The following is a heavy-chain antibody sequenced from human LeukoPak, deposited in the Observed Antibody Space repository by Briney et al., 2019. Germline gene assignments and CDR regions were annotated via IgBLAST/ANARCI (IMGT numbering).Heavy chain of an antibody. V-gene: IGHV3-7*01. CDR1: GFTFNSFF. CDR2: ISQDGSET. CDR3: VRDLGHSRHYFEY. J-gene: IGHJ4*02. D-gene: IGHD7-27*01. Sequence: GGSLRLSCAASGFTFNSFFLDWVRLTPGRELEWLACISQDGSETFYMDSVRGRFTISRDNTKNSLYLQMDSLRAEDTAVYFCVRDLGHSRHYFEYWGQGALVTVSS.